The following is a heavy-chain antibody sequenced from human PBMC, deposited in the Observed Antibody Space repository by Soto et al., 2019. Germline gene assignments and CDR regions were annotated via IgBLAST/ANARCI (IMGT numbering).Heavy chain of an antibody. CDR1: GGSISSGGYY. D-gene: IGHD1-20*01. J-gene: IGHJ5*02. Sequence: TSETLSLTCTVSGGSISSGGYYWSWIRQHPGKGLEWIGYIYYSGSTYYNPSLKSRVTISVDTSKNQFSLKLSSVTAADTAVYYCARAPYNWNHRFDPWGQGTLVTVSS. CDR2: IYYSGST. CDR3: ARAPYNWNHRFDP. V-gene: IGHV4-31*03.